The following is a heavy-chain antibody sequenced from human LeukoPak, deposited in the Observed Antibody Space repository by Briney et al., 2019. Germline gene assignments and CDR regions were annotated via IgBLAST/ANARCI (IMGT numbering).Heavy chain of an antibody. CDR1: GGTFSSYA. D-gene: IGHD3-10*01. V-gene: IGHV1-69*13. Sequence: GALVKVSCKASGGTFSSYAISWVRQAPGQGLEWMGGIIPIFGTANYAQKFQGRVTITADESTSTAYMELSSLRSEDTAVYYCARDSYGSGSHDYWGQGTLVTVSS. J-gene: IGHJ4*02. CDR2: IIPIFGTA. CDR3: ARDSYGSGSHDY.